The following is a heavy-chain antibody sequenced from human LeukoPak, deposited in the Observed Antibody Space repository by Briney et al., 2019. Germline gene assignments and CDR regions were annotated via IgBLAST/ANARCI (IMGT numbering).Heavy chain of an antibody. Sequence: ASVKVSCKASGYTFTSYYMHWVRQAPGQGLEWMGIINPSGGSTSYAQKFQGRVTMTRDMSTSTVYMEPSSLRSEDTAVYYCARDPYGDWSYMDVWGKGTTVTVSS. V-gene: IGHV1-46*01. CDR3: ARDPYGDWSYMDV. CDR2: INPSGGST. CDR1: GYTFTSYY. D-gene: IGHD4-17*01. J-gene: IGHJ6*03.